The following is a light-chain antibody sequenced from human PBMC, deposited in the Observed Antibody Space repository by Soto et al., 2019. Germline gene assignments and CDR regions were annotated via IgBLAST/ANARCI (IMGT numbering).Light chain of an antibody. CDR2: EVS. J-gene: IGLJ1*01. V-gene: IGLV2-14*01. CDR3: RSYTSSSTYV. Sequence: QSALTQPASVSGSPGQSITISCTGTSSDVGGYNYVSWYQQHPGKAPKLMIYEVSNRPSGVSNRFSGSKSGNTASLTISGLQAEDEADSYCRSYTSSSTYVFGTGTKLPVL. CDR1: SSDVGGYNY.